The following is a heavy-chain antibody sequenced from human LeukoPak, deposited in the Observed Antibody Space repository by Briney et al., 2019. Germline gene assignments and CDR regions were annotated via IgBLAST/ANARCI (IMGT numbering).Heavy chain of an antibody. CDR2: IYPGDSDP. Sequence: GQPLKISCKGSGYSFTSYWIGWVRPMPGKGLEWMGIIYPGDSDPRYSASFQGQVTHSAEKSISTAYLQWSSLEASDTAMYYCERLGCSSTSCYIQRHRNYYYYYMDVWGKGTTVTVSS. CDR1: GYSFTSYW. J-gene: IGHJ6*03. D-gene: IGHD2-2*02. V-gene: IGHV5-51*01. CDR3: ERLGCSSTSCYIQRHRNYYYYYMDV.